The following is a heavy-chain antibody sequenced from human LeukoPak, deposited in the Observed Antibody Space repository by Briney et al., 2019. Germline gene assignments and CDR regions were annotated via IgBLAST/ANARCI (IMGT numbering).Heavy chain of an antibody. J-gene: IGHJ6*02. Sequence: GGSLRLSCTASGFTVSSDYMSWVRQAPGKGLKGVSFLYSGGTTHYADSVKGRFIISRDNSKNTLYLQMNSLRAEDTAVYYCARPWRPPYFYYAMDVWGQGTTVTVSS. CDR3: ARPWRPPYFYYAMDV. CDR1: GFTVSSDY. CDR2: LYSGGTT. D-gene: IGHD3-3*01. V-gene: IGHV3-66*01.